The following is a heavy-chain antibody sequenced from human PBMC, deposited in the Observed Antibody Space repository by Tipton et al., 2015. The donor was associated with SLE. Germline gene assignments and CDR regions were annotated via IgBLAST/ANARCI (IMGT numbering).Heavy chain of an antibody. CDR3: ARALQNYFDY. CDR2: IYYSGST. V-gene: IGHV4-31*03. CDR1: GGSISSGGYY. J-gene: IGHJ4*02. Sequence: TLSLTCTVSGGSISSGGYYWSWIRQRPGKGLEWIRYIYYSGSTYYNPSLKSRVTISIDTSKNQFSLKLSSVTAADTAVYYCARALQNYFDYWGQGTLVTVSS.